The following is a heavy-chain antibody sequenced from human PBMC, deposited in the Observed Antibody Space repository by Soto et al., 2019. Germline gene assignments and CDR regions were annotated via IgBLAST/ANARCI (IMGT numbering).Heavy chain of an antibody. Sequence: EVQLLESGGGLVQPGGSLRLSCAASGFTFSSYAMSWVRQAPGKGLEWVSAISGSGGSTYYADSVKGRFTISRDNSKNTLYQQMNSLRAEDTAVYYCAKPQRSGSYYPYYSYGMDVWGQGTTVTVSS. J-gene: IGHJ6*02. CDR3: AKPQRSGSYYPYYSYGMDV. CDR2: ISGSGGST. D-gene: IGHD1-26*01. V-gene: IGHV3-23*01. CDR1: GFTFSSYA.